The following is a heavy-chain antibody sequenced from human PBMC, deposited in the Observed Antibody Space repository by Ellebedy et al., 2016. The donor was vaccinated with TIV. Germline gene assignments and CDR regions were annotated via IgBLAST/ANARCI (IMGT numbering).Heavy chain of an antibody. CDR3: AKSGGSGILYFQH. CDR1: GFTVISHY. CDR2: IYSGGGT. Sequence: GESLKISCAASGFTVISHYMTWVRQAPGKGLEWVSVIYSGGGTHYADSVEGRFTISRDHSKNTLFLQMNSLRAEDTAVYYCAKSGGSGILYFQHWGQGTLVTVSS. J-gene: IGHJ1*01. V-gene: IGHV3-66*01. D-gene: IGHD3-10*01.